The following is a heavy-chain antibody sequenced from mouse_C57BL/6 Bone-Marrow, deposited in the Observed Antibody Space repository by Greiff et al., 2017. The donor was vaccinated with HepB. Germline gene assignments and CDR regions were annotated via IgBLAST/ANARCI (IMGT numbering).Heavy chain of an antibody. V-gene: IGHV1-85*01. CDR3: ARSTVVASYYFDY. CDR2: IYPRDGST. Sequence: QVQLKESGPELVKPGASVKLSCKASGYTFTSYDINWVKQRPGQGLEWIGWIYPRDGSTKYNEKFKGKATLTVDTSSSTAYMELHSLTSEDSAVYFCARSTVVASYYFDYWGQGTTLTVSS. J-gene: IGHJ2*01. CDR1: GYTFTSYD. D-gene: IGHD1-1*01.